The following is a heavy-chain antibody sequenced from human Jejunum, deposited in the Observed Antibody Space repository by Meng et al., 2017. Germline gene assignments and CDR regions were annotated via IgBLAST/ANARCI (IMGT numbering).Heavy chain of an antibody. CDR3: ARDWGDVRGGFDF. CDR2: TYYRSKYYN. Sequence: VQLQPSGPGLGNPSQTPSLTCAISGDSVSSNSAAWNWIRQSPSRGLEWLGRTYYRSKYYNDYALSVKSRITINPDTSKNQFSLQLNSVTPEDTAIYYCARDWGDVRGGFDFWGQGTLVTVSS. V-gene: IGHV6-1*01. CDR1: GDSVSSNSAA. J-gene: IGHJ4*02. D-gene: IGHD3-10*02.